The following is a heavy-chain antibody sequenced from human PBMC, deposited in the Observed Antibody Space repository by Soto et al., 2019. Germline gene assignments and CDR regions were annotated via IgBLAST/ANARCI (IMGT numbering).Heavy chain of an antibody. Sequence: PSETLSLTCNVSGGSISSGNYYWSWIRQHPGKGLEWIGYIYYSGNTYYNPSLRSRASISIDTSKNQFSLKLSSVTAADTAVYFCARDRYSGFQFDFWGQGTLVTVSS. V-gene: IGHV4-31*03. CDR2: IYYSGNT. CDR1: GGSISSGNYY. D-gene: IGHD5-12*01. CDR3: ARDRYSGFQFDF. J-gene: IGHJ4*02.